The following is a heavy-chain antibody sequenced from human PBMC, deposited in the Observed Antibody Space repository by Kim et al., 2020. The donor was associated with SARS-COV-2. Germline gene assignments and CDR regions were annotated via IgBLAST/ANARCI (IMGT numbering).Heavy chain of an antibody. J-gene: IGHJ4*02. CDR3: ARGNWGYSGERDY. D-gene: IGHD5-12*01. CDR2: ISYDGSNK. V-gene: IGHV3-30-3*01. CDR1: GFSFSSYA. Sequence: GGSLRLSCAASGFSFSSYAMPWVRQAPGKGLEWVAVISYDGSNKYYADSVKGRFTISRDNSKNTLYLQMNSLRAEDTAVYYCARGNWGYSGERDYGGEGTLVTVSS.